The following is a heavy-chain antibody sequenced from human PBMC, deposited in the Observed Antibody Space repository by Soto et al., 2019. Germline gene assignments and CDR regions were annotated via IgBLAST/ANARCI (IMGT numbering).Heavy chain of an antibody. V-gene: IGHV4-59*01. CDR3: ARDLWGYCGADCYPLDV. D-gene: IGHD2-21*02. Sequence: SEILSLTCSVSGDSISSYYWSWIRQPPGKGLEWIGYMYNTGSTIYNPSLKSRVTISVDTSKNQFSLKLNSVTAADTAVYYCARDLWGYCGADCYPLDVWGQGTTVTVSS. CDR1: GDSISSYY. J-gene: IGHJ6*02. CDR2: MYNTGST.